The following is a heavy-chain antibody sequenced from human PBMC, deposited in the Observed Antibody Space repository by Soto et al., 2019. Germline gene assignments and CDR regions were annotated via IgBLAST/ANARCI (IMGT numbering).Heavy chain of an antibody. Sequence: XESLLLSCAASGFTFSRYAMNWVRQAPGRGLQWISGISVSGDNTSYVESVRGRFTVYRDNSKNTLYLQMNNLRAEDTALYYCAKDGKMRTKVWFPAGYGMDVWGQGTTVTVSS. J-gene: IGHJ6*02. CDR2: ISVSGDNT. V-gene: IGHV3-23*01. D-gene: IGHD3-10*01. CDR3: AKDGKMRTKVWFPAGYGMDV. CDR1: GFTFSRYA.